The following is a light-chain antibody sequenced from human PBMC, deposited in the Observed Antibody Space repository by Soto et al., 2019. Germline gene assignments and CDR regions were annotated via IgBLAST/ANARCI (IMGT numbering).Light chain of an antibody. J-gene: IGKJ1*01. CDR3: QQSSSPLWT. CDR1: QSISNY. V-gene: IGKV1-39*01. CDR2: AAS. Sequence: DIVMTQSPSSLSASVGDRVTISCRASQSISNYLNWYQHKAGKAPKVLIYAASSLQRGVPSRFSGSGSGTDFTLIISSLQPEDFATYYCQQSSSPLWTFGQGTKVHI.